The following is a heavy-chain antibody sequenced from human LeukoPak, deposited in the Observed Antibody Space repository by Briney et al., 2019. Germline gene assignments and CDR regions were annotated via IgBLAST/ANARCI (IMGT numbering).Heavy chain of an antibody. CDR2: ISAYNGNT. CDR3: ARSPPVGVGATRRRWFDP. D-gene: IGHD1-26*01. CDR1: GYTFTSYG. V-gene: IGHV1-18*01. J-gene: IGHJ5*02. Sequence: ASVKVSCKASGYTFTSYGISWVRQAPGQGLEWMGWISAYNGNTNYAQKLQGRVTMTTDTSTSTAYMELRSLRSDDTAVYYCARSPPVGVGATRRRWFDPWGQGTLVTVSS.